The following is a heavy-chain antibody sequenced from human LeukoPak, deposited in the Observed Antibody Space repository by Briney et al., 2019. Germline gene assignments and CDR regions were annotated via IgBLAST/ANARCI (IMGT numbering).Heavy chain of an antibody. CDR3: ARDVQWRFDY. CDR2: IWYDGSNK. D-gene: IGHD6-19*01. J-gene: IGHJ4*02. Sequence: GRSLRLSCAASGFTFSSYGMHWARQAPGKGLEWVAVIWYDGSNKYYADSVKGRFTISRDNSKNTLYLQMNSLRTEDTAVYYCARDVQWRFDYWGQGTLVTVSS. CDR1: GFTFSSYG. V-gene: IGHV3-33*01.